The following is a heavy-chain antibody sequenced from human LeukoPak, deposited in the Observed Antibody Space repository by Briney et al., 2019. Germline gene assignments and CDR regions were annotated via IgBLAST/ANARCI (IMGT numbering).Heavy chain of an antibody. Sequence: GGSLRLSCAASGFTFSSYSMNWVRQAPGKGLEWFSYISSSSSYIYYADSVKGRFTISRDNAKNSLYPQMNSLRAEDTAVYYCARDVEEDIVVVPAALGNWFDPWGQGTLVTVSS. J-gene: IGHJ5*02. V-gene: IGHV3-21*01. CDR3: ARDVEEDIVVVPAALGNWFDP. D-gene: IGHD2-2*01. CDR1: GFTFSSYS. CDR2: ISSSSSYI.